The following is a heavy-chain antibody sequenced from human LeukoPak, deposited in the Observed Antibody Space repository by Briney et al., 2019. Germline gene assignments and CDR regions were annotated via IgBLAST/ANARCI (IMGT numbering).Heavy chain of an antibody. CDR3: AELKSSITFI. J-gene: IGHJ3*02. CDR1: GGSFSGYY. CDR2: ISYDGSNK. V-gene: IGHV3-30-3*01. Sequence: LSLTCAVYGGSFSGYYWSWIRQPPGKGLEWVAVISYDGSNKYYADSVKGRFTISRDNSENTLYLQMNSLRPEDTAVYYCAELKSSITFIWGQGTMVTVSS. D-gene: IGHD2/OR15-2a*01.